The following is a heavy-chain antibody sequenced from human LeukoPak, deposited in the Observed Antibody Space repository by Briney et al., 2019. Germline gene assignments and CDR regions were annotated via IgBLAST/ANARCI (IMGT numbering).Heavy chain of an antibody. D-gene: IGHD2-2*01. CDR3: ARDRAMPTAPGYWFDP. J-gene: IGHJ5*02. CDR1: GDSITTYF. CDR2: IYYSGTT. V-gene: IGHV4-59*01. Sequence: KASETLSLTCTVSGDSITTYFWSWIRQPPGKGLEWIGYIYYSGTTNYNPSPKGRVTISVDTSKSQVSLKLSSVTAADTAVYYCARDRAMPTAPGYWFDPWGQGTLVTVSS.